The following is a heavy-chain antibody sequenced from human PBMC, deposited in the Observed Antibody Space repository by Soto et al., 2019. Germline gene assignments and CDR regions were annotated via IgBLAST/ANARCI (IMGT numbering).Heavy chain of an antibody. J-gene: IGHJ4*02. CDR1: GDTFSFYS. Sequence: QVQLVQSGAEVKRPGSSVKVSCKASGDTFSFYSINWVRQAPGLGLEWMGRVNPILSLSNYAQRFQGRVTMTADKSTSTAYMVLSSLTSEDTGIFFCATSYGSGFRAFDYWGQGAQVIVSS. V-gene: IGHV1-69*02. CDR3: ATSYGSGFRAFDY. D-gene: IGHD3-10*01. CDR2: VNPILSLS.